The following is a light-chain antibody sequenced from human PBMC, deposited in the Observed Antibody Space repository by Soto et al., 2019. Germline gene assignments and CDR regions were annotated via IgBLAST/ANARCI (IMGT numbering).Light chain of an antibody. CDR1: SSDVGGYNY. V-gene: IGLV2-14*01. J-gene: IGLJ1*01. Sequence: QSVLTQPASVSGSAGQSITISCIGTSSDVGGYNYVSWYQQQAGKAPKLIIHEVSNRPSGVSNRFSGSKSGNTASLTISGLQAEDEADYYCDSYTSSRAYVFGIGTKVTVL. CDR2: EVS. CDR3: DSYTSSRAYV.